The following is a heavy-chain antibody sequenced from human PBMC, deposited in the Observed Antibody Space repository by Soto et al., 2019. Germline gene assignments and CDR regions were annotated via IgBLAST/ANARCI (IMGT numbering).Heavy chain of an antibody. V-gene: IGHV1-18*04. J-gene: IGHJ3*02. CDR1: GYTFTSYG. CDR2: IGAYNGNT. Sequence: QVQLVQSGAEVKKPGASVKVSCKASGYTFTSYGISWVRQAPGQGLEWMGWIGAYNGNTNYAQKLQGRVTMTTDTSTSTAYMELRSLRSDDTAVYYCARDLLLWFGEPSDAFDIWGQGTMVTVSS. CDR3: ARDLLLWFGEPSDAFDI. D-gene: IGHD3-10*01.